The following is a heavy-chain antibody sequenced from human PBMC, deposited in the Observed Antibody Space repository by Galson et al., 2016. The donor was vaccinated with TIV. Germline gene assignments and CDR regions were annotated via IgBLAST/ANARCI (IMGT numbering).Heavy chain of an antibody. Sequence: SVKVSCKASGDTFASYAFSWVRQAPGQGLEVMGGIIPILGSSDYARRFQGRVTITADASTSTVYMELRSLRSEDTAMYYCARVRFGELSGYYYYMAVWGQGTTVTVSS. D-gene: IGHD3-10*01. CDR2: IIPILGSS. V-gene: IGHV1-69*13. J-gene: IGHJ6*03. CDR3: ARVRFGELSGYYYYMAV. CDR1: GDTFASYA.